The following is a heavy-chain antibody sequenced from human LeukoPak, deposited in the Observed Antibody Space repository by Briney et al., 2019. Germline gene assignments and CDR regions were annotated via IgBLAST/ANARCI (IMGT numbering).Heavy chain of an antibody. CDR3: ARHVGFITMVRGVINNNWFDP. V-gene: IGHV4-39*01. Sequence: KTSETLSLTCTVSGGSISSSSYYWGWIRQPPGKGLEWIGSIYYSGSPCYNASLKSRVAISVDTSKEQFSLKLSSVTAADTAVYYCARHVGFITMVRGVINNNWFDPWGQGTLVTVSS. J-gene: IGHJ5*02. CDR2: IYYSGSP. D-gene: IGHD3-10*01. CDR1: GGSISSSSYY.